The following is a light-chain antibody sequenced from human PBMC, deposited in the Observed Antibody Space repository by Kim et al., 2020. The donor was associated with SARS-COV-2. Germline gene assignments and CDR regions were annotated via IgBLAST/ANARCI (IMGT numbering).Light chain of an antibody. V-gene: IGKV1-39*01. J-gene: IGKJ3*01. Sequence: ASVGDSVTINWRTSQDIVTYLNWYQQKPGEAPKLLMYATSRLDSGAPSRFSGSGSGTDFTRTISSLQPEDCATYCCQESFTTLLTFGPGTKVDIK. CDR1: QDIVTY. CDR2: ATS. CDR3: QESFTTLLT.